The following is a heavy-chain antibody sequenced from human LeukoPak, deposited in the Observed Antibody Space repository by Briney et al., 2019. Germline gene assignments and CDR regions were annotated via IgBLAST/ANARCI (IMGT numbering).Heavy chain of an antibody. Sequence: GESLRISCKGSGYSFSSFWINWVRQMPGKGLEWMGIIYPSDSDTRYSPSFQGQVTISADKSIATAYLQWSSLKASDTAMYYCVRRTTVTTSGDYWGPGTLVTVSS. D-gene: IGHD4-17*01. CDR2: IYPSDSDT. CDR3: VRRTTVTTSGDY. J-gene: IGHJ4*02. CDR1: GYSFSSFW. V-gene: IGHV5-51*01.